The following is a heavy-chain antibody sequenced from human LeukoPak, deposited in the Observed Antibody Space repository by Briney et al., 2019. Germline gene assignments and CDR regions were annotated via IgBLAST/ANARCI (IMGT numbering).Heavy chain of an antibody. CDR1: GYTFTSYA. V-gene: IGHV1-3*01. CDR2: INAGNGNT. CDR3: ARDQGGRYCSSTSCYADNWFDP. J-gene: IGHJ5*02. Sequence: ASVKVSCKASGYTFTSYAMHWVRQAPGQRLEWMGWINAGNGNTKYSQKFQGRVTMTRDTSISTAYMELSRLRSDDTAVYYCARDQGGRYCSSTSCYADNWFDPWGQGTLVIVSS. D-gene: IGHD2-2*01.